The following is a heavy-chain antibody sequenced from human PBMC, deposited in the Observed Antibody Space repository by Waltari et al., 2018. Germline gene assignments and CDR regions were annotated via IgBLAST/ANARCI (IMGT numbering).Heavy chain of an antibody. V-gene: IGHV3-30*01. J-gene: IGHJ4*02. D-gene: IGHD6-13*01. CDR2: ISYDGVYK. Sequence: QVQLVESGGGVVQLGRSLRLSCAASGFNFNAYALHWVRQAPGKGLEWVALISYDGVYKYYADSVKGRFTSSRDNSKNTLYLEMNSLRTEDTAVYYCAREPNNIATAGVGGYWGQGTLVTVSS. CDR1: GFNFNAYA. CDR3: AREPNNIATAGVGGY.